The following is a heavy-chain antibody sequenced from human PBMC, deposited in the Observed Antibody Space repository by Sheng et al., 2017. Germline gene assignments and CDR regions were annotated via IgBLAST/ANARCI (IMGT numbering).Heavy chain of an antibody. CDR2: LVVVGGST. CDR3: AKDRQGDMNTVTHFDH. Sequence: EVQLVESGGGLVQPGGSLRLSCAASGFTFSTYALSWVRQAPGRGWSGSQVLVVVGGSTYYADSVKGRFTISRDNSKNRLSLQMNSLRAEDTAVYYCAKDRQGDMNTVTHFDHWGQGTLVTVSS. J-gene: IGHJ4*02. V-gene: IGHV3-23*04. D-gene: IGHD4-17*01. CDR1: GFTFSTYA.